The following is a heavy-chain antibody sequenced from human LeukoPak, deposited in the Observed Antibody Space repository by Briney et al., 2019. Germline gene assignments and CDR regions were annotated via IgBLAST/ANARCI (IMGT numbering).Heavy chain of an antibody. J-gene: IGHJ4*02. CDR1: GFTFSSYD. D-gene: IGHD1-26*01. V-gene: IGHV3-23*01. Sequence: GGSLRLSCAASGFTFSSYDMSWVRQAPGKGLEWVSSISGSGGSTDYADSVKGRFTISRDNSKNTLCLQMNSLRAEDTAVYYCAKRLNSGSYSLDYWGQGTLVTVSS. CDR2: ISGSGGST. CDR3: AKRLNSGSYSLDY.